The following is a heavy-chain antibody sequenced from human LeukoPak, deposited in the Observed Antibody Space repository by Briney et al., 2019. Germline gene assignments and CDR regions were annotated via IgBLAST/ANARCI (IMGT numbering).Heavy chain of an antibody. CDR1: GYTFTGYY. J-gene: IGHJ4*02. CDR3: ARGPHWDPHFDY. V-gene: IGHV1-2*02. CDR2: INPNSGGT. D-gene: IGHD7-27*01. Sequence: GASVKVSCKASGYTFTGYYMHWVRQAPGQGLEWMGWINPNSGGTNYAQKFLGRVTMTRDASISTAYMELSRLRSDDTAVYYCARGPHWDPHFDYWGQGTLVTVSS.